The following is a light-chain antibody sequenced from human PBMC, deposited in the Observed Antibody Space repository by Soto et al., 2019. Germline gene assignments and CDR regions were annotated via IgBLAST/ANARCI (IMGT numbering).Light chain of an antibody. Sequence: DIVMTQSPDSLAVSLGERATINCKSSQSLLYSSNNKNFLAWYQQKPGQPPKLLIYWASTRESGVPDRFSGSGSETDFALTITSLQAEDVAVYYCQQYYTTLYTFGQGTKLEIK. CDR2: WAS. J-gene: IGKJ2*01. CDR1: QSLLYSSNNKNF. V-gene: IGKV4-1*01. CDR3: QQYYTTLYT.